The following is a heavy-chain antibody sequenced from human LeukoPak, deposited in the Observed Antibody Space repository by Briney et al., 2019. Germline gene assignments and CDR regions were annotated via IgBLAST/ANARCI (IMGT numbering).Heavy chain of an antibody. Sequence: GGSLRLSCAASGFTFSSYNMNWVRQAPGKGLEWVSHISSSSTTIYYADSVKGRFTISRDNAKNSLYLQMNSLRAEDTAVYYCARERFGGLFGLHASDIWGQGKMVTVSS. J-gene: IGHJ3*02. CDR1: GFTFSSYN. D-gene: IGHD3-10*01. V-gene: IGHV3-48*01. CDR3: ARERFGGLFGLHASDI. CDR2: ISSSSTTI.